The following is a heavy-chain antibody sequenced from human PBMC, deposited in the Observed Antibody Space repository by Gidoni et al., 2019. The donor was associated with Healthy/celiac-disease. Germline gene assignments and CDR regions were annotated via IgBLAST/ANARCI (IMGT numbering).Heavy chain of an antibody. CDR2: ISSSSSTI. J-gene: IGHJ4*02. D-gene: IGHD3-10*01. V-gene: IGHV3-48*02. CDR3: ARDPHYGSGSSLFDY. Sequence: EVQLVESGGGLVQPGGSLRLSCAASGFTFSSYSMNWVRQAPGKGLEWVSYISSSSSTIYYADSVKGRFTISRDNAKNSLYLQMNSLRDEDTAVYYCARDPHYGSGSSLFDYWGQGTLVTVSS. CDR1: GFTFSSYS.